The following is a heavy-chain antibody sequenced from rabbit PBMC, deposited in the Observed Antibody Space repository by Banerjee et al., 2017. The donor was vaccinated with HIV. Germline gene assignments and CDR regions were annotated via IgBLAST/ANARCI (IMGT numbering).Heavy chain of an antibody. V-gene: IGHV1S40*01. CDR3: ARGDASSGWAFNL. D-gene: IGHD4-1*01. J-gene: IGHJ4*01. CDR1: GFSFSSSYY. Sequence: QSLEESGGDLVKPGASLTLTCTASGFSFSSSYYMCWVRQAPGKGLEWPACIVTGSGSTYYASWAKGRFTISKTSSTTVTLQMTSLTAADTAIYFCARGDASSGWAFNLWGPGTLVTVS. CDR2: IVTGSGST.